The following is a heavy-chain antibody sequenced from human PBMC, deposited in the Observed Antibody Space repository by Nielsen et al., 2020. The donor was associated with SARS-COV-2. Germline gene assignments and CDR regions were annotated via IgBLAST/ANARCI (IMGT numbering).Heavy chain of an antibody. CDR3: ARPPY. CDR1: GFTFDDYA. Sequence: LRLSCAASGFTFDDYAMHWVQQAPGKGLEWVSGISWNSGSIGYADSVKGRFTISRDNAKNSLYLQMNSLRAEDTALYYCARPPYWGQGTLVTVSS. CDR2: ISWNSGSI. J-gene: IGHJ4*02. V-gene: IGHV3-9*01.